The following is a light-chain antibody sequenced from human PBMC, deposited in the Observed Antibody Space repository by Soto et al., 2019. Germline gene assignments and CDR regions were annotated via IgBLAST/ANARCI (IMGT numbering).Light chain of an antibody. J-gene: IGKJ4*01. Sequence: EXVMTXXXXTLSVSPGERATLSCRASQTVNNNLAWYQQKPGQAPRLLIYGASARATGIPARFSGSGSGTEFTLTISSLQSEDFAVYYCQQYNNWPLTFGGGTKVEIK. CDR3: QQYNNWPLT. CDR2: GAS. CDR1: QTVNNN. V-gene: IGKV3-15*01.